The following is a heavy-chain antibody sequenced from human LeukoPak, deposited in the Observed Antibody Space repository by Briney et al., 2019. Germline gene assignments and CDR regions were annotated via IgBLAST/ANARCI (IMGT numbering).Heavy chain of an antibody. CDR1: GFTFSSYE. Sequence: GGSLRLSCAASGFTFSSYEINWVRQAPGKGLEWVSYISRSGSTIYYADSVKGRFTISRDNAKKSLYLQMNSLRAEDTAVYYCASYGDYVSYFEYWGQGTLVTVSS. CDR3: ASYGDYVSYFEY. D-gene: IGHD4-17*01. V-gene: IGHV3-48*03. J-gene: IGHJ4*02. CDR2: ISRSGSTI.